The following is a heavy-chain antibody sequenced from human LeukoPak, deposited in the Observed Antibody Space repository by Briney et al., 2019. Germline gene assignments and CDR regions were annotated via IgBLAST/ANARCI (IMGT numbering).Heavy chain of an antibody. D-gene: IGHD3-22*01. CDR1: GFTFDDYG. CDR3: ARDSPYYYDSSGYYHLYFDY. V-gene: IGHV3-20*04. CDR2: INWNGGRS. Sequence: GGSLRLSCAAAGFTFDDYGMSWVRQTLGKGLEWVSGINWNGGRSGYADSVKGRFTISRDNAQKSLYLQMNSLRAEDTALYYCARDSPYYYDSSGYYHLYFDYWGQGTLVTVSS. J-gene: IGHJ4*02.